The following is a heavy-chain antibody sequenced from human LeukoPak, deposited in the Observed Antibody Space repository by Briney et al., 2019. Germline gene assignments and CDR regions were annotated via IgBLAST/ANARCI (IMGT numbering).Heavy chain of an antibody. CDR1: GFRFRDYN. D-gene: IGHD1/OR15-1a*01. V-gene: IGHV3-21*01. J-gene: IGHJ4*02. CDR2: ISSSSSYI. CDR3: AKDSPSRTATTEVPVDY. Sequence: PGGSLRLSCAASGFRFRDYNMNWVRQAPGKGLEWVASISSSSSYIYFANSVRGRFSISRDNAKNSLYLRMNSLRAEDTAVYYCAKDSPSRTATTEVPVDYWGQGTLVTVSS.